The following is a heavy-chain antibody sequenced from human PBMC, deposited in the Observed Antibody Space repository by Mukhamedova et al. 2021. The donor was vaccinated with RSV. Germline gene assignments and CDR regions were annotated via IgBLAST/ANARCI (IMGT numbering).Heavy chain of an antibody. Sequence: GKGLEWVSHISGGRTYSNYADSVKGRFTISRDNTDKSVFLLMNSLRPEDTATYYCARVDGFNPRSLYAMDLWGQGTTVTVSS. D-gene: IGHD5-24*01. V-gene: IGHV3-11*05. CDR2: ISGGRTYS. J-gene: IGHJ6*02. CDR3: ARVDGFNPRSLYAMDL.